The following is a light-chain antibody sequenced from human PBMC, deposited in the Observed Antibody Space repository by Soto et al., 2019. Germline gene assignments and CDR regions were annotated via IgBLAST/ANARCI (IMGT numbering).Light chain of an antibody. J-gene: IGKJ5*01. Sequence: ESVWTQSPATPPLSPGERATLSCRASQSVSTYLAWYQQKPGQAPRLLIYDASNRATGIPARFSGSGSGTDFTLTISSLEPEDFAVYYCQQRSNWPPITVGQGTRLEI. CDR2: DAS. CDR1: QSVSTY. CDR3: QQRSNWPPIT. V-gene: IGKV3-11*01.